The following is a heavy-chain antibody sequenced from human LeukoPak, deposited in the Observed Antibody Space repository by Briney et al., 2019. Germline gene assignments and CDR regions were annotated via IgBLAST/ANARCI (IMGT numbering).Heavy chain of an antibody. Sequence: PSETLSLTCEVSNYPITSDYYWVWIRQPPGQGLGWIGQIFHSGIAHYNPSLKSRVTMSVDTSRSQFSVNLNSVTAADTAVYYCGRAGFGTAYNRFYYYMDVWGKGTTVTVSS. CDR1: NYPITSDYY. V-gene: IGHV4-38-2*01. CDR2: IFHSGIA. J-gene: IGHJ6*03. D-gene: IGHD3-10*01. CDR3: GRAGFGTAYNRFYYYMDV.